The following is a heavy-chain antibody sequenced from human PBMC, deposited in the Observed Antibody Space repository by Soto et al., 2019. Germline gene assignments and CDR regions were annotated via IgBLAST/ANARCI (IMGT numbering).Heavy chain of an antibody. Sequence: GASVKVSCKASGYTFTIYNVHCVLQSPLQGLDGMGIIIPSSGSASYAQKLQGRITMTRDTSTSTVYMELSSLTSEDTAVYYCVRDRSVNYYDRSGYIYYFDSWGQGTLVTVSS. V-gene: IGHV1-46*04. CDR2: IIPSSGSA. J-gene: IGHJ4*02. CDR3: VRDRSVNYYDRSGYIYYFDS. CDR1: GYTFTIYN. D-gene: IGHD3-22*01.